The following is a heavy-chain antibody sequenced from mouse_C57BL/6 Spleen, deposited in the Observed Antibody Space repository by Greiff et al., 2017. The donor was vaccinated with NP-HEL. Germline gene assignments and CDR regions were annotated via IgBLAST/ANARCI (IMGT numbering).Heavy chain of an antibody. Sequence: VQGVESGAELVKPGASVKLSCKASGYTFTSYWMHWVKQRPGQGLEWIGMIHPNSGSTNYNEKFKSKATLTVDKSSSTAYMQLSSLTSEDSAVYYCAREDSSYGYFDVWGTGTTVTVSS. J-gene: IGHJ1*03. D-gene: IGHD1-1*01. CDR1: GYTFTSYW. V-gene: IGHV1-64*01. CDR2: IHPNSGST. CDR3: AREDSSYGYFDV.